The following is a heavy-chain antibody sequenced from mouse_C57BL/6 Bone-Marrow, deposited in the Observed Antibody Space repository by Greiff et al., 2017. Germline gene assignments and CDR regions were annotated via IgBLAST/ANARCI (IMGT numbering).Heavy chain of an antibody. CDR3: ARDRVYYGSSFWFAY. CDR2: ISDGGSYT. J-gene: IGHJ3*01. D-gene: IGHD1-1*01. CDR1: GFTFSSYA. Sequence: EVMLVESGGGLVKPGGSLKLSCAASGFTFSSYAMSWDRQTPEKRLEWVATISDGGSYTYYPDNVKGRFTISRDNAKNNLYLQMSHLKSEDTAMYYCARDRVYYGSSFWFAYWGQGTLVTVSA. V-gene: IGHV5-4*01.